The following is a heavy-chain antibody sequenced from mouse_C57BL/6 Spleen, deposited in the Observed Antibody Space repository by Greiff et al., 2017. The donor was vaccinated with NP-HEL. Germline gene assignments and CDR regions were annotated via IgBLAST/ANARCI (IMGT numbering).Heavy chain of an antibody. V-gene: IGHV1-39*01. J-gene: IGHJ3*01. CDR1: GYSFTDYN. CDR3: APSPYYGSSWFAY. Sequence: EVKLVESGPELVKPGASVKISCKASGYSFTDYNMNWVKQSNGKSLEWIGVINPNYGTTSYNQKFKGKATLTVDQSSSTAYMQLNSLTSEDSAVYYCAPSPYYGSSWFAYWGQGTLVTVSA. CDR2: INPNYGTT. D-gene: IGHD1-1*01.